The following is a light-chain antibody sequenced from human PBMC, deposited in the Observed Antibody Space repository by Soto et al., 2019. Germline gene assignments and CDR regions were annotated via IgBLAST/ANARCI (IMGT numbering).Light chain of an antibody. CDR3: QSYDSRLSGWV. CDR2: GNS. V-gene: IGLV1-40*01. J-gene: IGLJ3*02. CDR1: SSNIGAGYD. Sequence: QSVLTQPPSVSGAPGQRVTISCTGSSSNIGAGYDVHWYQQLPGTAPKLLIYGNSNRPSGVPDRFSGSKSGTSASLAITGLRAEDEADHYCQSYDSRLSGWVFGGGTKLTVL.